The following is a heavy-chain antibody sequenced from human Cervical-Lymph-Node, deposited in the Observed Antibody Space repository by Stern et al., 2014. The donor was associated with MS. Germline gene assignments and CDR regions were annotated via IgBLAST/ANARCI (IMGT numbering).Heavy chain of an antibody. Sequence: QVQLEESGAEVKKPGASLKVSCKVSGYTLTDLSMHWVRQAPGKGLEWLGGFGLEEGNTVYAQSFQGRVTMTEDTSTDTAYMELSSLRSEDTAVYHCAAASRYDALDLWGQGTVVIVSS. CDR2: FGLEEGNT. J-gene: IGHJ3*01. V-gene: IGHV1-24*01. CDR3: AAASRYDALDL. CDR1: GYTLTDLS. D-gene: IGHD1-14*01.